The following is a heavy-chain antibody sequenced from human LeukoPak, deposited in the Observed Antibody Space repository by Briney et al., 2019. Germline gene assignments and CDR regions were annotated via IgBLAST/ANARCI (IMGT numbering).Heavy chain of an antibody. Sequence: SETLSLTCTVSGGSISSHYWSWIRQPPGKGLEWIGYIYYSGSTNYNPSLKSRVTISVDTSKNQFSLKLSSVTAADTAVYYCARGPIYRSSGWANWFDPWGQGTLVNVSS. CDR2: IYYSGST. J-gene: IGHJ5*02. V-gene: IGHV4-59*11. CDR3: ARGPIYRSSGWANWFDP. CDR1: GGSISSHY. D-gene: IGHD6-19*01.